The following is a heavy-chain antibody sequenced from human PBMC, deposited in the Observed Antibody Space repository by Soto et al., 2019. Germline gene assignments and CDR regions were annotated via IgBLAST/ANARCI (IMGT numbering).Heavy chain of an antibody. J-gene: IGHJ4*02. CDR1: GYTFTTYA. CDR2: INAGNGDT. D-gene: IGHD1-7*01. Sequence: QVQLVQSGAEEKKPGASVKVSCKASGYTFTTYAMHWVRQAPGQRPEWMGWINAGNGDTKYSQKFQGRVTITRDTSASTAYMELSSLRSEDTAVYYCARGGGGGGGLELFVYWGQGTLVTVSS. CDR3: ARGGGGGGGLELFVY. V-gene: IGHV1-3*05.